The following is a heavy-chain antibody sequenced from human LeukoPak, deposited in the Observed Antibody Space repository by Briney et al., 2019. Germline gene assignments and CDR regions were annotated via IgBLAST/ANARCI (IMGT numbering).Heavy chain of an antibody. CDR1: GGSISGYY. CDR2: IYTSGST. J-gene: IGHJ4*02. Sequence: KPSETLSLTCTVSGGSISGYYWSWIRQSAGEGLEWIGRIYTSGSTNYNPSLKSRVTMSVDTSKDQFSLKLSSVTAADTAVYYCARIRAPQYYFDYWGQGTLVTVSS. CDR3: ARIRAPQYYFDY. V-gene: IGHV4-4*07.